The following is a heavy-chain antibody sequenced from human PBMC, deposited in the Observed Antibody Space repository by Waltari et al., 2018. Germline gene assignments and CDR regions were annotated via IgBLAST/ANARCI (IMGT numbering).Heavy chain of an antibody. J-gene: IGHJ4*02. CDR3: VRGYPDIVATISDY. CDR1: RSSISNNNYY. CDR2: FYKSGTT. D-gene: IGHD5-12*01. Sequence: QLQLQESGPGLVKPSEPLSLTCTVSRSSISNNNYYWGWVPQPPGKGLEWIGSFYKSGTTYYNPSLKSRVTISVDTSNNQFSLKLNSVTAADTAVYYCVRGYPDIVATISDYWGQGTLVIVSS. V-gene: IGHV4-39*07.